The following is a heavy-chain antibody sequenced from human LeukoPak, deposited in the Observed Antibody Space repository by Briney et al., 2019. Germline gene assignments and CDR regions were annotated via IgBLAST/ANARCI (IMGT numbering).Heavy chain of an antibody. CDR2: IYSGGST. J-gene: IGHJ5*02. V-gene: IGHV3-66*02. CDR1: GFTVSSNY. Sequence: GGPLRLSCAASGFTVSSNYMSWVRQAPGKGLEWVSVIYSGGSTYYADSVKGRFTISRDNSKNTLYLQMNSLRAEDTAVYYCARQKGSSWFDPWGQGTLVTVSS. CDR3: ARQKGSSWFDP. D-gene: IGHD3-10*01.